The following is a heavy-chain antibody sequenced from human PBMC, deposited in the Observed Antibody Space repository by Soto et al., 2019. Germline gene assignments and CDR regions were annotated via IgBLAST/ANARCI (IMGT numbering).Heavy chain of an antibody. V-gene: IGHV4-39*02. Sequence: PSETLSLTCTDSGGPLHTTSYSWGWIRQTPGKGLEWIGSISSTGSTYYSPSLKSRVTISVDTSKSSFSLRLNSVTAADTAVYYCARDWGYFDWLLSAASAGMAVWGQGTTVTVSS. J-gene: IGHJ6*02. CDR1: GGPLHTTSYS. CDR2: ISSTGST. CDR3: ARDWGYFDWLLSAASAGMAV. D-gene: IGHD3-9*01.